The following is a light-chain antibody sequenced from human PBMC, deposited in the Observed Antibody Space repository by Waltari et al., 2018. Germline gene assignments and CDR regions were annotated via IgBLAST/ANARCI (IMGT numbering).Light chain of an antibody. CDR1: QSVTSS. CDR3: QQCSNWPRCT. V-gene: IGKV3-11*01. Sequence: EILLTQSPATLSLSPGERATLPSRANQSVTSSLAWYQQKPGQAPRLLIFDTSNRATGGPARFSGSGSGKDFTLTISSLEHEDFAIYYCQQCSNWPRCTFGQGTKVGMK. J-gene: IGKJ2*02. CDR2: DTS.